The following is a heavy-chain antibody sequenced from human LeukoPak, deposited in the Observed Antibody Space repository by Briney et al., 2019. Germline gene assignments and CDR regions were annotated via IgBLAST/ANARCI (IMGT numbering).Heavy chain of an antibody. J-gene: IGHJ5*02. D-gene: IGHD3-3*01. CDR2: IYPGDSDT. Sequence: GESLKISCEGSGYSFTSYWIGWVRQMPGKGLEWMGIIYPGDSDTRYSPSFQGQVTISADKSISTAYLQWSSLKASDTAMYYCARPARYDYDFWSGCWSWFDPWGQGTLVTVSS. V-gene: IGHV5-51*01. CDR1: GYSFTSYW. CDR3: ARPARYDYDFWSGCWSWFDP.